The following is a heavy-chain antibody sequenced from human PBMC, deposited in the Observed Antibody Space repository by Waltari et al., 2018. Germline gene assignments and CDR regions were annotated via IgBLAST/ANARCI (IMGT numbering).Heavy chain of an antibody. D-gene: IGHD6-13*01. CDR1: GLSFSNYW. J-gene: IGHJ4*02. V-gene: IGHV3-7*01. Sequence: EVQLVESGGGLAQPGGSLSLSLSASGLSFSNYWMTWVRQASGKGPEWVANIKQDGSEKYYMDSVKGRFTISRDNAKNSLYLQMNNLRVEDTAVYYCTRGGRDSSWYWRDWGQGTLVTVSS. CDR3: TRGGRDSSWYWRD. CDR2: IKQDGSEK.